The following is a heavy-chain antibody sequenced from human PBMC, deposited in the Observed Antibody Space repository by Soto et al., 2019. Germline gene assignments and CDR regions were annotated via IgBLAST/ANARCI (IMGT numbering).Heavy chain of an antibody. CDR1: RGTFSSYA. D-gene: IGHD4-4*01. J-gene: IGHJ6*02. V-gene: IGHV1-69*13. CDR2: LIPIFGTA. CDR3: ARDLHRVTTFMDYYGMDV. Sequence: ASVKVSCKASRGTFSSYAISWVRQAPEQGLEWLGGLIPIFGTANYEQKFQGRVTITADESTSTAYMELSSLRSEDTSVYYCARDLHRVTTFMDYYGMDVWGQGTTVTVSS.